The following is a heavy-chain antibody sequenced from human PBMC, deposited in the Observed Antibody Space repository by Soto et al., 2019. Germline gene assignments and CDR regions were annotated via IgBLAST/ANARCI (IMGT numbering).Heavy chain of an antibody. V-gene: IGHV3-23*01. CDR3: AKFEGDPLEYWYLDF. J-gene: IGHJ2*01. CDR1: GFTFSAYA. CDR2: IHGGGGAT. Sequence: EVQLLESGGGLVQPGGSLRLSCAASGFTFSAYAMGWVRQAPGKGLEWVSTIHGGGGATHYADSVKGRFTISRDDSKNTLYAPMNSLRAEDTAGFYRAKFEGDPLEYWYLDFWGRGTLVTVSS. D-gene: IGHD1-1*01.